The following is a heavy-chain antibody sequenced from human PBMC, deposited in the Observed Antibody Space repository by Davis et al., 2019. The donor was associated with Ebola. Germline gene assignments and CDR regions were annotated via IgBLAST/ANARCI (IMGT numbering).Heavy chain of an antibody. CDR1: GGSISGYY. D-gene: IGHD3-22*01. CDR2: FYASGST. CDR3: ARDRYYSDSGGYYYGGFDY. J-gene: IGHJ4*02. V-gene: IGHV4-4*07. Sequence: MPSETLSLTCPVSGGSISGYYWSWIRQPAGKGLEWIGRFYASGSTNYSPSLKSRVTMSVDTPKNQFSLKLSSVTAADTAMYYCARDRYYSDSGGYYYGGFDYWGQGTLVTVSS.